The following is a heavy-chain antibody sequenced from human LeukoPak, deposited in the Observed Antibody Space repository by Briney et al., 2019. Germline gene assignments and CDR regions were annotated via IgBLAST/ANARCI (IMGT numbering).Heavy chain of an antibody. Sequence: PGGSLRLSCAASGFTFSNYAMSWVRQAPGKGLEWVSAISGSGGSTYYADSVKGRFTISRDNSKNTLYLQMNSLRAEDTAVYYCATSVGGYYYDSSGYHDYWGQGTLVTVSS. D-gene: IGHD3-22*01. CDR1: GFTFSNYA. CDR3: ATSVGGYYYDSSGYHDY. V-gene: IGHV3-23*01. J-gene: IGHJ4*02. CDR2: ISGSGGST.